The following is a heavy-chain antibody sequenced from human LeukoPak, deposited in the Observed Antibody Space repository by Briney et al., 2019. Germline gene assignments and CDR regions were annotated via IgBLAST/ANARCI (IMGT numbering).Heavy chain of an antibody. D-gene: IGHD3-3*01. CDR2: INPNSGGT. V-gene: IGHV1/OR15-1*01. CDR1: GYIFTDYY. Sequence: GASVKVSCKASGYIFTDYYMHWVRQAPGQELGWMGRINPNSGGTNYAQKFQGRVTMTRDTSISTAYTELSSLRSEDTAVYYCASPTPSYYDFWSGPRRIGYYYGMDVWGQGTTVTVSS. J-gene: IGHJ6*02. CDR3: ASPTPSYYDFWSGPRRIGYYYGMDV.